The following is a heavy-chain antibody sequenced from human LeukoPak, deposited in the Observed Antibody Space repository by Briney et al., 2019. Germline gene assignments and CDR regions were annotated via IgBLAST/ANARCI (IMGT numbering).Heavy chain of an antibody. J-gene: IGHJ4*02. V-gene: IGHV3-30*03. CDR2: ILYDGSMQ. Sequence: GGSLRLSCAASGFTFSSYSMHWVRQAPGKGLEWLAVILYDGSMQYYAESMKGRLTISRDNSRNTVYMQMSSLRTGDTAVYYCARDPRGPTTYDSSARDSLDYWGQGTLVTVSS. CDR1: GFTFSSYS. CDR3: ARDPRGPTTYDSSARDSLDY. D-gene: IGHD3-22*01.